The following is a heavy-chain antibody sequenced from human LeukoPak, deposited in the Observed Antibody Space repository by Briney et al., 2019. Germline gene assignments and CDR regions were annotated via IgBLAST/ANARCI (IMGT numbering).Heavy chain of an antibody. D-gene: IGHD3-22*01. CDR2: IWQDGSEK. J-gene: IGHJ4*02. Sequence: GSLRLSCAASGFTFSDYYMSWIRQAPGKGLEWVANIWQDGSEKYYVDSVKGRFTISRDNAKNSLYLQMNSLRAEDTAVYYCARASGDSSGYLPYYFDYWGQGTLVTVSS. CDR3: ARASGDSSGYLPYYFDY. CDR1: GFTFSDYY. V-gene: IGHV3-7*01.